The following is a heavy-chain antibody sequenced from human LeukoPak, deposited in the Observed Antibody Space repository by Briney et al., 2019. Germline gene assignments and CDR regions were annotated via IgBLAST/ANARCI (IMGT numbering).Heavy chain of an antibody. V-gene: IGHV3-7*01. Sequence: PGGSLRLSCAASGFTFSNYWMSWVRQAPGKGLEWVANINQDGSVKSYVDSVKGRFTISRDNAKNTLYLQMKSLRDEDTAVYYCVRDWDHFDFDSWGQGTLVTVSS. CDR1: GFTFSNYW. D-gene: IGHD1-26*01. J-gene: IGHJ5*01. CDR2: INQDGSVK. CDR3: VRDWDHFDFDS.